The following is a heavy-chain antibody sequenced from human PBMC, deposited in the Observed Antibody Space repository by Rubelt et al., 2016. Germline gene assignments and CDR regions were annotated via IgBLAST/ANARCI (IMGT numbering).Heavy chain of an antibody. CDR1: GGSISSSSYY. Sequence: QLQLQESGPGLVKPSETLSLTCTVSGGSISSSSYYWGWIRQPPGKGLEGIGYIYYSGSTYFNPSLKSRVSISVDMSKNQFSLKLSSVTAADTAVYYCAMTRRYCSSTSCHLFDYWGQGTLVTVSS. CDR3: AMTRRYCSSTSCHLFDY. D-gene: IGHD2-2*01. CDR2: IYYSGST. V-gene: IGHV4-39*07. J-gene: IGHJ4*02.